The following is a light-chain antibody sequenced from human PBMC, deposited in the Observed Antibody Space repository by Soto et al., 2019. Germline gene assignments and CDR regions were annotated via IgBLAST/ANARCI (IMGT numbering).Light chain of an antibody. Sequence: QSALTQPASVSGSPGQSITISCTGISSDVGGYNFVSWYQQHPGKAPKIMIYDVTNRPSGVSNRFSGSKSGNTASLTISGLQAEDEADYYCSSYTSSSTLVFGTGTKVTVL. V-gene: IGLV2-14*01. CDR1: SSDVGGYNF. J-gene: IGLJ1*01. CDR2: DVT. CDR3: SSYTSSSTLV.